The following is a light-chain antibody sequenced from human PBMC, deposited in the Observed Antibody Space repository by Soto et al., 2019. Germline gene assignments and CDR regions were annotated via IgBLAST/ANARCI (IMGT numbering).Light chain of an antibody. CDR2: TAS. CDR1: QDISDY. V-gene: IGKV1-33*01. CDR3: QQYSDFPHT. Sequence: DIQMTQSPSPLSASVGDRVTITCQASQDISDYLNWYQQKPGRAPKLLIYTASNLETGAPSRFSGTGSVTDFTLAISGPQPEDLAKYYCQQYSDFPHTFGRETKLEIK. J-gene: IGKJ2*01.